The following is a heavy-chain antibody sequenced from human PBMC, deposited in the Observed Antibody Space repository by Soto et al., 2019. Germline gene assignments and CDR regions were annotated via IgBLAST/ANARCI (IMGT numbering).Heavy chain of an antibody. CDR1: GFTFSDSY. V-gene: IGHV3-72*01. CDR3: ARSGSYAHHDY. D-gene: IGHD1-26*01. Sequence: GGSLRLSCAASGFTFSDSYMDWVRQPPGKGPEWVGRIRKRVNGYTTEYAASVRGRFTISRDDSKNSLYLQMDSLKAEDTAVYFYARSGSYAHHDYWSQGTLVTVSS. J-gene: IGHJ4*01. CDR2: IRKRVNGYTT.